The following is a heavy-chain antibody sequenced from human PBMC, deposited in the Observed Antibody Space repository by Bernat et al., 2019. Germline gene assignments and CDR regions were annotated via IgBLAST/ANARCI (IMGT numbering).Heavy chain of an antibody. CDR3: ARDRTPNYYYYYMDV. CDR2: INHSGST. J-gene: IGHJ6*03. CDR1: GGSFSGYY. V-gene: IGHV4-34*01. Sequence: QVQLQQWGAGLLKPSETLSLTCAVYGGSFSGYYWSWIRQPPGKGLEWIGEINHSGSTNYNPSLKSRVTISVDTSKNQFSLKLSSVTAADTAVYYCARDRTPNYYYYYMDVWGKGTTVTVSS.